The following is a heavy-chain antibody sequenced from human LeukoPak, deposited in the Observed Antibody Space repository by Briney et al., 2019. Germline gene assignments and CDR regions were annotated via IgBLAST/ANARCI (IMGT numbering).Heavy chain of an antibody. Sequence: PGGSLRLSCAASGFRFSNFAMSWVRQAPGKGLEWVPLIIGSSGDTLYADSVKGRFTISRDISKNRLYLQMNSLRAEDTALYYCAKGAYDYIEMGYFDDWGQGTLVTVSS. CDR3: AKGAYDYIEMGYFDD. CDR1: GFRFSNFA. V-gene: IGHV3-23*01. J-gene: IGHJ4*02. CDR2: IIGSSGDT. D-gene: IGHD5-12*01.